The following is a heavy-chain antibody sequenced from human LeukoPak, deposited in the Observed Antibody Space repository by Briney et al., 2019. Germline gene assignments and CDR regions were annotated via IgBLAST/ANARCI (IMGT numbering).Heavy chain of an antibody. D-gene: IGHD3-10*01. Sequence: SETLSLTCAVSGGSISSSNWWSWVRQPPGKGLEWIGEIHHSGSANYNPSLKSRVTISLDTSENQFSLRLSSVTAADTAVYYCVRDRGEWSYSHDYWGQGTLVTVSS. CDR3: VRDRGEWSYSHDY. CDR1: GGSISSSNW. CDR2: IHHSGSA. J-gene: IGHJ4*02. V-gene: IGHV4-4*02.